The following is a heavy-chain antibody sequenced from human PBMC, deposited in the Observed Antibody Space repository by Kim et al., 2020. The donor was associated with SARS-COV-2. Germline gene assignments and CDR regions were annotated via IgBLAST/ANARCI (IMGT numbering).Heavy chain of an antibody. Sequence: SETLSLTCAVYGGSFSDYYWSWIRQPPGKGLEWIGEINHSGSTNYNPSLKSRVTIPVDTSKNQFSLKLSSVTAADTAVYFCAVAYYDYVWGSYRQSNYYFDYWGQGTLVTVSS. V-gene: IGHV4-34*01. D-gene: IGHD3-16*02. CDR3: AVAYYDYVWGSYRQSNYYFDY. CDR2: INHSGST. J-gene: IGHJ4*02. CDR1: GGSFSDYY.